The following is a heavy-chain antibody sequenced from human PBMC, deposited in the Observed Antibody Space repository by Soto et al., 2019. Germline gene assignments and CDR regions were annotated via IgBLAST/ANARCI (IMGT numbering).Heavy chain of an antibody. D-gene: IGHD5-18*01. CDR3: ARGEIGDTATSSSYY. CDR2: IIPIFGTA. J-gene: IGHJ4*02. V-gene: IGHV1-69*01. Sequence: VKVSCKASGGTFSSYAISWVRQAPGQGLEWMGGIIPIFGTANYAQKFQGRVTITADESTSTDYMELSSLRSEDTAVYYCARGEIGDTATSSSYYWGQGTLVTVSS. CDR1: GGTFSSYA.